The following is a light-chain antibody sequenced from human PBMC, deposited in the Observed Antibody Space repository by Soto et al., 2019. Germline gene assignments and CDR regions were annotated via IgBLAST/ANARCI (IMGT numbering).Light chain of an antibody. V-gene: IGKV3-20*01. J-gene: IGKJ3*01. CDR1: QSVSSND. CDR3: QQYSTSPPEYT. CDR2: VAS. Sequence: EIVLTQSPGTLSVSPGERVTLSCRASQSVSSNDLAWYQQRLGQAPRLLIFVASYRATDIPDRFSGSRSGTDFTITISRMEPEDFAVYYSQQYSTSPPEYTFGPGTKVDSK.